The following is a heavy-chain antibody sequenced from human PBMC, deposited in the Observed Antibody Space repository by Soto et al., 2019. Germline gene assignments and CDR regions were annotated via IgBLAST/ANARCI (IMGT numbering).Heavy chain of an antibody. D-gene: IGHD6-13*01. CDR3: ARGSGSSWANWFDP. CDR2: IKQDGSEK. Sequence: WGALLISCASSVFTFSIYWMSWVRQAPGKGLEWVANIKQDGSEKYYVDSVKGRFTISRDNAKNSLYLQMNSLRAEDTAVYYCARGSGSSWANWFDPWGQGTMVTVSS. CDR1: VFTFSIYW. J-gene: IGHJ5*02. V-gene: IGHV3-7*03.